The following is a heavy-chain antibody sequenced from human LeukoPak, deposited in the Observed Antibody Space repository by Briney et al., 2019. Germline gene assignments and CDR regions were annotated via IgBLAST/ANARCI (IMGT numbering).Heavy chain of an antibody. CDR1: GGSISSGGYY. Sequence: SETLSLTCTVSGGSISSGGYYWSWIRQHPGKGLEWIGYIYYSGSTYYNPSLKSRVTISVDTSKNQFSLKLSSVTAADTAVYYCARGKEEDIVVVPAAIPGRYNWFDPWGQGTLVTVSS. CDR3: ARGKEEDIVVVPAAIPGRYNWFDP. CDR2: IYYSGST. J-gene: IGHJ5*02. V-gene: IGHV4-31*03. D-gene: IGHD2-2*02.